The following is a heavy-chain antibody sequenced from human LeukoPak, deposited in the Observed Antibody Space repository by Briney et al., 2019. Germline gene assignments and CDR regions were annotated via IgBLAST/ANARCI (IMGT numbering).Heavy chain of an antibody. CDR1: XXXXXDXA. D-gene: IGHD6-19*01. CDR2: IFGNGAGT. V-gene: IGHV3-23*01. J-gene: IGHJ4*02. Sequence: GGSLXXSXXXXXXXXXDXAMSWVRRAPGRGLEWVSLIFGNGAGTYYADSVKGRFTISRDNSKNTLYLQMTSLRGEDTAVYYCAKFNGWEVRDYYFDYWGQGTQVTVSS. CDR3: AKFNGWEVRDYYFDY.